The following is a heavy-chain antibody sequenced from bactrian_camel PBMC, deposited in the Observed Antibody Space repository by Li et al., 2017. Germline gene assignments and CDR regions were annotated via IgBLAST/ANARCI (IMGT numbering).Heavy chain of an antibody. V-gene: IGHV3S1*01. CDR2: ISPGGSRT. J-gene: IGHJ6*01. Sequence: HVQLVESGGGSAQPGGSLTLSCASPDYAYEFDCMGWFRQVPGKERERVAAISPGGSRTYYADSVKGRFTISRDNAQNALYLQMNSLQAEDTAMYFCAADVANTALGRGGRWARLRDVDFNYWGQGTQVTVS. CDR3: AADVANTALGRGGRWARLRDVDFNY. D-gene: IGHD1*01. CDR1: DYAYEFDC.